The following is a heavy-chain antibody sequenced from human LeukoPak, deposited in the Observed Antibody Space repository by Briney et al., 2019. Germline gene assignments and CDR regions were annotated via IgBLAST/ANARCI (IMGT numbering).Heavy chain of an antibody. J-gene: IGHJ4*02. V-gene: IGHV4-59*08. CDR3: ATSGGWYRFEY. CDR2: IYYGGTT. Sequence: PSETLSLTCTVSGGSISNDYWSWIRQPPGKGLEWIGYIYYGGTTDYNPSLKSRVIISLDTSKNQISLKLSSVTAADTAAYYCATSGGWYRFEYWGQGTLVTVSS. CDR1: GGSISNDY. D-gene: IGHD3-10*01.